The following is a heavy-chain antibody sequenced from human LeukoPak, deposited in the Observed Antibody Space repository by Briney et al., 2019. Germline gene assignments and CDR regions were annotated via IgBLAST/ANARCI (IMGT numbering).Heavy chain of an antibody. CDR2: MNQDGSGK. Sequence: GRSLRLSCAASGFTFSNYWMSWVRQAPGKGLEWVANMNQDGSGKYYVDSVKGRCAISRDNAKNSLYLQMNNLRVEDTAVSYCAGDNDRKDDSWGQGTLVTVSS. V-gene: IGHV3-7*01. J-gene: IGHJ5*02. CDR3: AGDNDRKDDS. CDR1: GFTFSNYW. D-gene: IGHD3-16*01.